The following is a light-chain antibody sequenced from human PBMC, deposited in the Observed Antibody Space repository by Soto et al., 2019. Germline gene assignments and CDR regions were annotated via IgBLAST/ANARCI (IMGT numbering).Light chain of an antibody. CDR2: AAS. CDR3: LQHNSYPFT. V-gene: IGKV1-17*01. J-gene: IGKJ3*01. Sequence: DIQMTQSPSSLSASVGDRVTITCRASQGIRSDLGWFQQKPGKAPKNLIYAASGLQSGVPSRFSGSGSGTEFTLTISSLQPEDFATYYCLQHNSYPFTFGPGTKVDIK. CDR1: QGIRSD.